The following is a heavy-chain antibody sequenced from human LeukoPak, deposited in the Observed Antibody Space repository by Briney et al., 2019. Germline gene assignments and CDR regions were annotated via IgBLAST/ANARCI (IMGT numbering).Heavy chain of an antibody. J-gene: IGHJ4*02. CDR3: AKAEGEYGSGPLDY. Sequence: PGGSLRLSCAASGFTFSNYGIHWVRRPPGKGLEWVALIWYDGSNKYYADSVKGRFTISRDNSKHTLYLQMNSLRAEDTAVYYCAKAEGEYGSGPLDYWGQGTLVTVSS. CDR1: GFTFSNYG. D-gene: IGHD3-10*01. V-gene: IGHV3-33*06. CDR2: IWYDGSNK.